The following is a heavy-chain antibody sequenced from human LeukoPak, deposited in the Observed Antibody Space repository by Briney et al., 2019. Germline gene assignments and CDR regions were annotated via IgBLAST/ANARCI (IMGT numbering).Heavy chain of an antibody. CDR2: RKCNSGYM. J-gene: IGHJ5*02. CDR3: ARGVGPSWFDP. V-gene: IGHV1-2*02. CDR1: VHTLPDIY. Sequence: GASVPVSCQASVHTLPDIYLHWLRQAPAQELDWRGWRKCNSGYMHYAQKFQGRVIMTREKSRSTDYLDLSRLISDDTAVYYCARGVGPSWFDPWGQGTLVTVSS.